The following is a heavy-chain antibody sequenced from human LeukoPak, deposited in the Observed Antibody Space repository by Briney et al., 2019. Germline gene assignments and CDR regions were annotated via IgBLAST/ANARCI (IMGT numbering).Heavy chain of an antibody. CDR1: GYSFTSYW. D-gene: IGHD2-21*02. J-gene: IGHJ6*02. CDR3: ARVVVTATYYYNYGMDV. V-gene: IGHV5-10-1*01. CDR2: IDPSDSYT. Sequence: GESLRSSCKGSGYSFTSYWISWVRQMPGKGLEWMGRIDPSDSYTNYSPSFQGHVTISADKSISTAYLQWSSLKASDTAMYYCARVVVTATYYYNYGMDVWGQGTTVTVSS.